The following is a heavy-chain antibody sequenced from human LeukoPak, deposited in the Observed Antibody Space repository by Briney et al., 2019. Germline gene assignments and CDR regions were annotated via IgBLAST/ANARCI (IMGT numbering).Heavy chain of an antibody. V-gene: IGHV3-64D*08. D-gene: IGHD3-3*01. J-gene: IGHJ1*01. CDR3: VKDQGYYDFWSGYEYFHH. CDR2: ISSNGGST. Sequence: GGSLRLSCSASGFTFSSYGLHWVRQAPGKGLQYVSGISSNGGSTDYADSVKGRFTISRDNSKNTLYLQMSSLRAEDTAVYYCVKDQGYYDFWSGYEYFHHWGQGTLATVS. CDR1: GFTFSSYG.